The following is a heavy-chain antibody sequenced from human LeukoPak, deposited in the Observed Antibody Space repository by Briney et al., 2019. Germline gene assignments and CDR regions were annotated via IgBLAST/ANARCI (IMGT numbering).Heavy chain of an antibody. V-gene: IGHV4-30-4*01. CDR2: IYYSGST. J-gene: IGHJ5*02. CDR1: GGSISSGDYY. Sequence: SQTLSLTCTVSGGSISSGDYYWSWIRQPPGKGLEWIGCIYYSGSTYYNPSLKSRVTISVDTSKNQFSLKLSSVTAADTAVYYCASLGVYDFWSGFGWFDPWGQGTLVTVSS. D-gene: IGHD3/OR15-3a*01. CDR3: ASLGVYDFWSGFGWFDP.